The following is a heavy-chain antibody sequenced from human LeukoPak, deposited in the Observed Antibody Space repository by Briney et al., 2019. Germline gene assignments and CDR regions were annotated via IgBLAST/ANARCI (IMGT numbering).Heavy chain of an antibody. CDR1: GFTFSSYA. Sequence: GGSLRLSCAASGFTFSSYAMHWVRQAPGKGLEWVANIKQDGSEKYYVDSVKGRFTISRDNAKNSLYLQMNSPRAEDTAVYYCARGRTGGLYYYDSSGYYYGYYFDYWGQGTLVTVSS. V-gene: IGHV3-7*01. D-gene: IGHD3-22*01. CDR3: ARGRTGGLYYYDSSGYYYGYYFDY. CDR2: IKQDGSEK. J-gene: IGHJ4*02.